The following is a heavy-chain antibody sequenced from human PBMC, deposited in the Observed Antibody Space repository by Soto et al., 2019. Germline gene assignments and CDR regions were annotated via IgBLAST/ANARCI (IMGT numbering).Heavy chain of an antibody. J-gene: IGHJ2*01. CDR3: ASPLWRNDYNWGYFDL. CDR2: ISYDGSNK. Sequence: QVQLVESGGGVVQPGRSLRLSFAASGFTFSSYAMHWVRQAPGKGLEWVAVISYDGSNKYYADSVKGRFTISRDNSKNTLYLLMNSLRAEDTAVYYCASPLWRNDYNWGYFDLWGRGTLVTVSS. D-gene: IGHD4-4*01. CDR1: GFTFSSYA. V-gene: IGHV3-30-3*01.